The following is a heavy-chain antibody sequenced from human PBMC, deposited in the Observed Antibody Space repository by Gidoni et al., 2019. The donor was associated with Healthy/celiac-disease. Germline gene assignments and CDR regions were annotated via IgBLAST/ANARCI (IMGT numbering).Heavy chain of an antibody. CDR1: GGSISSSSYY. D-gene: IGHD6-13*01. Sequence: QLQLQESRPGLVQPSAPLSLTCTVSGGSISSSSYYWGWIRQPPGKGLEWIGSIYYSGSTYYNPSLKSRVTISVDTSKNQFSLKLSSVTAADTAVYYCARHRGAAAGPRAAFDIWGQGTMVTVSS. CDR3: ARHRGAAAGPRAAFDI. V-gene: IGHV4-39*01. J-gene: IGHJ3*02. CDR2: IYYSGST.